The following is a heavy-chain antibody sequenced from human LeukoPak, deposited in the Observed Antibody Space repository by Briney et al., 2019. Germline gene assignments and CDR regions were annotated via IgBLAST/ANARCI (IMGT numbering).Heavy chain of an antibody. V-gene: IGHV3-23*01. CDR2: ISGSGGST. CDR3: AKDLGITILGVVQDAFDI. J-gene: IGHJ3*02. Sequence: GGSLRLSCAASGFTFSSYAMSWVRQAPGKGLEWVSAISGSGGSTYYADSVKGRFTISRDNSKNTLYLQMNSLRSEDTAVYYCAKDLGITILGVVQDAFDIWGQGTMVTVSS. D-gene: IGHD3-3*01. CDR1: GFTFSSYA.